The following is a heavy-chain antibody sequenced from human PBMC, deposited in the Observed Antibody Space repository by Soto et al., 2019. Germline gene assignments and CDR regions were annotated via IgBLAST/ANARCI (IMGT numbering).Heavy chain of an antibody. CDR3: VHSRCGGDCLQSYSSHYYYGMDV. Sequence: QITLKESGPTLVKPTQTLTLTCTFSGFSLNTGGLGVGWIRQPPGEALEWLALNYWDNDKRCSPSLMSRLTITEDTYKNPVILTMTNMDPVDADTYYCVHSRCGGDCLQSYSSHYYYGMDVWGQGTTVTVSS. D-gene: IGHD2-21*02. J-gene: IGHJ6*02. V-gene: IGHV2-5*02. CDR1: GFSLNTGGLG. CDR2: NYWDNDK.